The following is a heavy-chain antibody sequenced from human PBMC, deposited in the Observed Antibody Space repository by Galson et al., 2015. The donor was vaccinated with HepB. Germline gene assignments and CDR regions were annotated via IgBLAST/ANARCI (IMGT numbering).Heavy chain of an antibody. V-gene: IGHV3-30*03. Sequence: SLRLSCAASGVTFSGYGMHWVRQAPGEGLEWVALISYDGTNRYYAESVKGRFTISSDISKSTLYLQLNSLRAEDTAVYFCARDPLGHIVVVTTNFNWFDPWGQGTLVTVSS. CDR1: GVTFSGYG. D-gene: IGHD2-21*02. CDR2: ISYDGTNR. J-gene: IGHJ5*02. CDR3: ARDPLGHIVVVTTNFNWFDP.